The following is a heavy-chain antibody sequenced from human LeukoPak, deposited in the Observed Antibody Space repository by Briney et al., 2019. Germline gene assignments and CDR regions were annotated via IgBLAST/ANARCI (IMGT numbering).Heavy chain of an antibody. D-gene: IGHD2/OR15-2a*01. Sequence: GGSLRLSCAASGLTVSSSYLNWVRQAPGKGLEWVSVIYSSGNTNYADSVKGRFSISRDNSKNTLYLQMNSLRAEDTAVYYCASIDFYRFDYWGQGTLVTVSS. J-gene: IGHJ4*02. V-gene: IGHV3-53*01. CDR2: IYSSGNT. CDR3: ASIDFYRFDY. CDR1: GLTVSSSY.